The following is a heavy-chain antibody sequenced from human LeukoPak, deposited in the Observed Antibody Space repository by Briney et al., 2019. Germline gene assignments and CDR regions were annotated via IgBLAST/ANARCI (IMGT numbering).Heavy chain of an antibody. J-gene: IGHJ4*02. Sequence: PSETLSLTCTVSGGSISSYYWSWIRQPAGKGLEWIGRIYTSGSTNYNPSLKSRVTMSVDTSKNQFSLKLSSVTAADTAVYYCARFPDSRGFDYFDYWGQGTLVTVSS. D-gene: IGHD3-22*01. V-gene: IGHV4-4*07. CDR2: IYTSGST. CDR1: GGSISSYY. CDR3: ARFPDSRGFDYFDY.